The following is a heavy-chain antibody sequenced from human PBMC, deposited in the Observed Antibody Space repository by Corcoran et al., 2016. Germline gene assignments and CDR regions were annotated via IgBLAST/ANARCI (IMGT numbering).Heavy chain of an antibody. D-gene: IGHD6-19*01. CDR3: AKGKSSGNTASIDY. J-gene: IGHJ4*02. CDR2: ITWAGTAT. V-gene: IGHV3-43*01. CDR1: GFSFDDYT. Sequence: EVRLVESGGVVVQPGGSLRLSCAVSGFSFDDYTMHWVRQAPGKGLEWVSLITWAGTATYYSDSVKGRFIISRANSKSSLYLEMNSLTNEDTALYYCAKGKSSGNTASIDYWGQGTLVTVSS.